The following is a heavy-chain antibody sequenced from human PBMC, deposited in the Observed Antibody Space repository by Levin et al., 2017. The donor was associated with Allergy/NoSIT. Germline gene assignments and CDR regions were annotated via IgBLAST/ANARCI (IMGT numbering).Heavy chain of an antibody. V-gene: IGHV3-7*01. CDR1: GFTFSSYW. D-gene: IGHD3-3*01. J-gene: IGHJ4*02. Sequence: GGSLRLSCAASGFTFSSYWMSWVRQAPGKGLEWVANIKQDGSEKYYVDSVKGRFTISRDNAKNSLYLQMNSLRAEDTAVYYCARDREYDFWSGYFDYWGQGTLVTVSS. CDR2: IKQDGSEK. CDR3: ARDREYDFWSGYFDY.